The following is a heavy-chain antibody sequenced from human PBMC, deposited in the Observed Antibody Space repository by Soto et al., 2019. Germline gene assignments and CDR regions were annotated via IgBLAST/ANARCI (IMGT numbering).Heavy chain of an antibody. J-gene: IGHJ6*02. D-gene: IGHD2-21*02. CDR1: GFTFSSYG. V-gene: IGHV3-30*18. CDR3: SKVSHHIVVVTAIHLGMDV. CDR2: ISYDGSNK. Sequence: QVQLVESGGGVVQPGRSLRLSCAASGFTFSSYGMHWVRQAPGKGLEWVAVISYDGSNKYYADSVKGRFTISRDNSKNTIYLKMNRLRAGDTAVYYCSKVSHHIVVVTAIHLGMDVWGHGTTVTVSS.